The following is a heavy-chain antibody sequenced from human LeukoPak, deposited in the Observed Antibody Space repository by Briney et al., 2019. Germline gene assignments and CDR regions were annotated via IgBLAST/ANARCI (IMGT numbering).Heavy chain of an antibody. Sequence: GGSLRLSCAAPGFTLSDYSISWFRQAPGKGLGWVSYISHSGSTKYYADSVKGRFTISRDNAKNSLYLQMNSLRAEDTAVYYCARDSVVRGNIGNDMDVWGKGTTVTVSS. J-gene: IGHJ6*03. CDR3: ARDSVVRGNIGNDMDV. D-gene: IGHD3-10*02. CDR2: ISHSGSTK. V-gene: IGHV3-11*01. CDR1: GFTLSDYS.